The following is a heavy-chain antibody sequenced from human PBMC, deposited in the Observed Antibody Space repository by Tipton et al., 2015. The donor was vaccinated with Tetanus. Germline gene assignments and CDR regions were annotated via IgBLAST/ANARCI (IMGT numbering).Heavy chain of an antibody. J-gene: IGHJ6*02. Sequence: TLSLTCNVSGGSINSVNYYWSWIRQPPGKGLEWIGYVFHSGSTRYNPSLKSRVTISVDTSKNQFSLKLRSVTAADTAVYYCARDSNFYSYSYKGMDVWGQGTTVTVSS. V-gene: IGHV4-61*01. CDR1: GGSINSVNYY. CDR3: ARDSNFYSYSYKGMDV. CDR2: VFHSGST. D-gene: IGHD4-11*01.